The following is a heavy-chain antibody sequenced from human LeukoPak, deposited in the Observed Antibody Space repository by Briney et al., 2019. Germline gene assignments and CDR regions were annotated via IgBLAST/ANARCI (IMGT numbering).Heavy chain of an antibody. D-gene: IGHD1-20*01. CDR3: ARGNFGITGRIDY. V-gene: IGHV4-34*01. CDR1: GGSFSGYY. Sequence: SETLSLTCAVYGGSFSGYYWSWIRQPPGKGLEWIGEINHSGSTNYNPSLKSRVTISVDTSKNQFSLKLSSVTAADTAVYYCARGNFGITGRIDYWGQGTLVTVSS. J-gene: IGHJ4*02. CDR2: INHSGST.